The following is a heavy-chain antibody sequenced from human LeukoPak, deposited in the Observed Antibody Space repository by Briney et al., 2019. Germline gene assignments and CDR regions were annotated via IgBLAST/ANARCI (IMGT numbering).Heavy chain of an antibody. CDR1: GFTFSSYS. V-gene: IGHV3-21*03. J-gene: IGHJ4*02. CDR2: ISSSSSYI. CDR3: SRAGWIQLLGLSGGYYFAH. D-gene: IGHD5-18*01. Sequence: PGGSLRLSCAASGFTFSSYSMNWVRQAPGKGLEGVSSISSSSSYIYYADSVKGRFTISRDNAKNSLYLQMNSLRAEDTAVYYWSRAGWIQLLGLSGGYYFAHWAREPWSPSPQ.